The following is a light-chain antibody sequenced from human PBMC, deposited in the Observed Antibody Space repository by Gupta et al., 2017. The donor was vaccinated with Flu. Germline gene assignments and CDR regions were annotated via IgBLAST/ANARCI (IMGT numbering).Light chain of an antibody. V-gene: IGKV2-30*01. CDR1: QGLVSSDGNTY. J-gene: IGKJ1*01. Sequence: ISCRSSQGLVSSDGNTYLNWFHQRPGQSPRRLIYQVSVRDSGVPDRISSSGSGPDFTLRISRVEAEDIGVYFCMQGTHWPPTFGQGTKVEIK. CDR3: MQGTHWPPT. CDR2: QVS.